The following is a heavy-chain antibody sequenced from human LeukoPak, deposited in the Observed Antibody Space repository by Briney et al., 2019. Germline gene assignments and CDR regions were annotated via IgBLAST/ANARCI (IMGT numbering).Heavy chain of an antibody. D-gene: IGHD2-2*01. CDR3: AREGGSSDNIYGYFDY. Sequence: ASVKVSCKASGGTFSSYAISWVRQAPGQGLEWMGGIIPIFGTANYAQKFQGRVTITADESTSTAYMELSSLRSEDTAVYYCAREGGSSDNIYGYFDYWGQGTLVTVSS. CDR2: IIPIFGTA. J-gene: IGHJ4*02. V-gene: IGHV1-69*13. CDR1: GGTFSSYA.